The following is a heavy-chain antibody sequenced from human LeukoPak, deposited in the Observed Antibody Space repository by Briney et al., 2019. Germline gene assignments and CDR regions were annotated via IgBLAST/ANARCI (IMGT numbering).Heavy chain of an antibody. D-gene: IGHD5-18*01. J-gene: IGHJ4*02. V-gene: IGHV3-20*01. CDR2: INWNGGST. Sequence: GGSLRLSCAATGFTFDDHGMSWARQAPGKGLEWVSGINWNGGSTGYADSVKGRFTISRDNAKNSLYLQMNSLRAEDTALYHCARAGYSYGYPGGIDYWGQGTLVTVSS. CDR3: ARAGYSYGYPGGIDY. CDR1: GFTFDDHG.